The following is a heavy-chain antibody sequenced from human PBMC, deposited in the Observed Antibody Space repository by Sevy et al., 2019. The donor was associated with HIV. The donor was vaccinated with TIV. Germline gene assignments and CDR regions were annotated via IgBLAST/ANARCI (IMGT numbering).Heavy chain of an antibody. V-gene: IGHV3-21*01. CDR3: ARDLGGSYPYDNWFDP. CDR1: GFTFSSYS. J-gene: IGHJ5*02. CDR2: ISSSSSYI. Sequence: GGSLRLSCAASGFTFSSYSMNWVRQAPGKGLEWVSSISSSSSYIYYADSVKGRFTISRDNAKNSLYLQMNSLRAEDTAVYYCARDLGGSYPYDNWFDPWGQGTLVTVSS. D-gene: IGHD1-26*01.